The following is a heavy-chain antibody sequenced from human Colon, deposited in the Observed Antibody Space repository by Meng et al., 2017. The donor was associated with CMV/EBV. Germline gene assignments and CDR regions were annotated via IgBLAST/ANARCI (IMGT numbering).Heavy chain of an antibody. CDR2: IDSSNGGT. V-gene: IGHV1-2*06. D-gene: IGHD3-10*01. CDR1: GYPFTSYY. Sequence: SCKTSGYPFTSYYMHWLRQAPGQGLEWMGRIDSSNGGTNYAQKFQDRVTMTRDTSISTTYMEVSRLTSDDTAVYYRARDDRSYGVDYWGQGTLVTVSS. J-gene: IGHJ4*02. CDR3: ARDDRSYGVDY.